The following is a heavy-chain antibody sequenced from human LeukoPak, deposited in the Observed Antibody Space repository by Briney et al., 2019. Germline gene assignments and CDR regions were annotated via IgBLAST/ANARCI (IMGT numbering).Heavy chain of an antibody. J-gene: IGHJ5*02. CDR1: GGSISGYY. D-gene: IGHD7-27*01. V-gene: IGHV4-4*09. CDR3: ARHGGWGNNWFDP. Sequence: SETLSLTCTVSGGSISGYYWSWIRQPPEKGLEWIGYIFTSGTTNYDPSLRGRLTMSVDTSKNQFSLNLSSVTAADTAVYYCARHGGWGNNWFDPWGQGTLVTVSS. CDR2: IFTSGTT.